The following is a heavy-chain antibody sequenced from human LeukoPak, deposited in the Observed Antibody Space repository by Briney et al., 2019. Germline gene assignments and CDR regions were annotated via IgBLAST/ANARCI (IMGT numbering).Heavy chain of an antibody. D-gene: IGHD6-6*01. CDR2: IYYSGST. V-gene: IGHV4-59*01. Sequence: TSETLSLTCTVSGGSISSYYWSWIRQPPGKGLEWIGYIYYSGSTNYNPSLKSRVTISVDTSKNQFSLKLSSVTAADTAVYYCARDLFHGSSSPTDYWGQGTLVTVSS. J-gene: IGHJ4*02. CDR3: ARDLFHGSSSPTDY. CDR1: GGSISSYY.